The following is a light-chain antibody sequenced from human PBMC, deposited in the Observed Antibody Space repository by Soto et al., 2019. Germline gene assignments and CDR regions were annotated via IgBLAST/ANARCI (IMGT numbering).Light chain of an antibody. CDR3: SSYTSNNTPS. CDR2: DVS. Sequence: QSVLTQPVSVSGSPGQSITISCTGTSSDVGGYKYVSWYQHHPGKAPKLMIYDVSNRPSGVSNRFSGSKSGNTASLTISGLQAEDEADYYCSSYTSNNTPSFGTGTKVTVL. CDR1: SSDVGGYKY. V-gene: IGLV2-14*03. J-gene: IGLJ1*01.